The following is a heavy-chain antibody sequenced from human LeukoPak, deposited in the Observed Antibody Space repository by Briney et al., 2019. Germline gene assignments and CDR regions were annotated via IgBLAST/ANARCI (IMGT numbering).Heavy chain of an antibody. CDR2: MSGSGGST. Sequence: GGSLRLSCAASGFTFSSYAMSWVRQAPGKGLEWVSGMSGSGGSTYYADSVKGRFTISRDNSKNTLYLQMNTLRAEDTAVSYCAKDREYSYVYDAFDIWGQGTLVTVSS. CDR1: GFTFSSYA. J-gene: IGHJ3*02. CDR3: AKDREYSYVYDAFDI. V-gene: IGHV3-23*01. D-gene: IGHD3-16*01.